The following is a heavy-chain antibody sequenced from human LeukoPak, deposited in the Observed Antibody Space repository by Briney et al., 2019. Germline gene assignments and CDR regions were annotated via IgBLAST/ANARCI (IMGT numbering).Heavy chain of an antibody. Sequence: WASVKVSCKASGYTFTRYDFNWVRQATGQGLEWMGWMNPNSGNTGYAQKFQGRVTMTRNTSISTAYMELSSLRSEDTAVYYCARTVPYTGYFDPWGQGTLATVSS. V-gene: IGHV1-8*01. CDR1: GYTFTRYD. CDR2: MNPNSGNT. J-gene: IGHJ5*02. CDR3: ARTVPYTGYFDP. D-gene: IGHD4-17*01.